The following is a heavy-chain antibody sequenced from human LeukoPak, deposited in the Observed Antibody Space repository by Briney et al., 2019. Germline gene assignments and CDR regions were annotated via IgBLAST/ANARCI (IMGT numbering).Heavy chain of an antibody. Sequence: GGSLRLSCAASGFTFGGYEMNWVRQAPGKGLEWVSYISSSGSTINYADSVKGRFTISRDNAKNSLYLQMSSLRAEDTAVYYCASFYDSTGRDYRGQGTLVTVSS. CDR2: ISSSGSTI. V-gene: IGHV3-48*03. CDR3: ASFYDSTGRDY. D-gene: IGHD3-22*01. J-gene: IGHJ4*02. CDR1: GFTFGGYE.